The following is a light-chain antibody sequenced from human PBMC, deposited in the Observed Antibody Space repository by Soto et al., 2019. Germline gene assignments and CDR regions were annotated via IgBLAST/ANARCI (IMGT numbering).Light chain of an antibody. J-gene: IGLJ3*02. Sequence: QSVLTQPASVSGSPGQSITISCTGTSGDIGGFNYVSWYQQRPGKAPKLMIYEVSNRPSGVPDRFSGSKSGSTASLTISGLQAEDEAEYYCCLSPGSLTWLFGGGTKLTVL. CDR1: SGDIGGFNY. V-gene: IGLV2-14*01. CDR3: CLSPGSLTWL. CDR2: EVS.